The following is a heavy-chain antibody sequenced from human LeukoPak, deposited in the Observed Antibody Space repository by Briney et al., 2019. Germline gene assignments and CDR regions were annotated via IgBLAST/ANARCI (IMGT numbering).Heavy chain of an antibody. D-gene: IGHD3-22*01. CDR1: GVSINDYF. V-gene: IGHV4-4*07. CDR3: VRDEKRDDGRAYAPRFDT. CDR2: IYTNGNT. J-gene: IGHJ1*01. Sequence: PSETLSLTCSVSGVSINDYFWSWIRQPAGKGLEWIGRIYTNGNTRYNPSLNSRVTISVDTSKIQFSLILSSVTAADTGIYYCVRDEKRDDGRAYAPRFDTWGQGTLVTVSS.